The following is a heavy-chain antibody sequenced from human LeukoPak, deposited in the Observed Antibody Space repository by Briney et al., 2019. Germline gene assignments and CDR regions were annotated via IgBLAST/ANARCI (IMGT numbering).Heavy chain of an antibody. V-gene: IGHV3-21*01. D-gene: IGHD3-10*01. Sequence: PGGSLRLSCVASGFRFSGYVMKWVRQAPGKGLEWVSTISMSSSYMYYADSVRGRFTISRDNDKNSLYLQMTSLRAEDAAVYYCAREDYSSGNPTIDHWGQGTLVTVSS. J-gene: IGHJ4*02. CDR1: GFRFSGYV. CDR2: ISMSSSYM. CDR3: AREDYSSGNPTIDH.